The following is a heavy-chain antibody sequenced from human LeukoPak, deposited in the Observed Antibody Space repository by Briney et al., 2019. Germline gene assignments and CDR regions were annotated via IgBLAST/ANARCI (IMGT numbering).Heavy chain of an antibody. CDR2: IRYDGSNK. CDR1: GFTFSSYG. CDR3: AKHFPGIAVAPDAFDI. J-gene: IGHJ3*02. Sequence: GGSLRLSCAASGFTFSSYGMHWVRQAPGKGLEWVAFIRYDGSNKYYADSVKGRFTISRDNSKNTLYLQMNSLRAEDTAVYYCAKHFPGIAVAPDAFDIWGQGTMVTVSS. V-gene: IGHV3-30*02. D-gene: IGHD6-19*01.